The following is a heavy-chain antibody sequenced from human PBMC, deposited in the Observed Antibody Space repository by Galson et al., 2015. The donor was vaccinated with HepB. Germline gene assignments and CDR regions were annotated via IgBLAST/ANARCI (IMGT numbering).Heavy chain of an antibody. Sequence: ALVKPTQTLTLTCSFFGFSLTTTMVGVGWIRQPPGRALEWLALIYWDDDKRYSPSLKSRLTITKDTSKNQVVLTLTNMDPVDTATYYCAHRRYFNGIWDWGDFDYWGQGALVTVSS. CDR1: GFSLTTTMVG. D-gene: IGHD3/OR15-3a*01. V-gene: IGHV2-5*02. CDR2: IYWDDDK. J-gene: IGHJ4*02. CDR3: AHRRYFNGIWDWGDFDY.